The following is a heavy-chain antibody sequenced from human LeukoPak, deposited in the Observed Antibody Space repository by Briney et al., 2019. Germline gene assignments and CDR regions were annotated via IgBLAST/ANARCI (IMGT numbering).Heavy chain of an antibody. CDR1: GYTLTELS. D-gene: IGHD3-10*01. Sequence: GASVKVSCKVSGYTLTELSMHWVRQAPGKGLEWMAGFDPEDGETIYAQKFQGRVTMTEDTSTDTAYMELSSLRSEDTAVYYCATARVNSVGNVWFDPWGQGTLVTVSS. CDR2: FDPEDGET. CDR3: ATARVNSVGNVWFDP. V-gene: IGHV1-24*01. J-gene: IGHJ5*02.